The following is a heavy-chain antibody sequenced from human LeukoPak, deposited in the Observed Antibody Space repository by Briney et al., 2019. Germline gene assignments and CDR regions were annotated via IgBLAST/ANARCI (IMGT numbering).Heavy chain of an antibody. J-gene: IGHJ4*02. CDR1: GFTFSNYW. Sequence: GGSLRLSCAASGFTFSNYWVHWVRQAPGKWLVWVSRINADGSSTSYADSVKGRFTISRDNAKNTLFLQMNSLRAEDTAVYYCARGGGATLARYWGQGTLVTVSS. V-gene: IGHV3-74*01. CDR2: INADGSST. D-gene: IGHD1-26*01. CDR3: ARGGGATLARY.